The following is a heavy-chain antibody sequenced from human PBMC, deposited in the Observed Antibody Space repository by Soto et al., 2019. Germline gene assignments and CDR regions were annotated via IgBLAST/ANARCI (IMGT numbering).Heavy chain of an antibody. CDR2: ISAYNGNT. D-gene: IGHD2-8*01. CDR3: ARGNGP. J-gene: IGHJ5*02. Sequence: SXKVSFKASGYTXSSYCIGWVRQAPGQGLEWMGWISAYNGNTNYAQKLQGRVTITTDTSTSPAYMELRSLRSDDTAVYYCARGNGPWGQGTLVTVSS. CDR1: GYTXSSYC. V-gene: IGHV1-18*04.